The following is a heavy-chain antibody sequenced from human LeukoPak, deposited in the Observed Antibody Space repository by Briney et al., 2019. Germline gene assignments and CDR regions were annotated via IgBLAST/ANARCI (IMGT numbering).Heavy chain of an antibody. J-gene: IGHJ6*03. CDR3: ARDQGCSSTSCYALTYMDV. CDR2: ISAYNGNT. D-gene: IGHD2-2*01. Sequence: ASVKVSCKASGYIFTSYGISWVRQPHGHGLEWMGWISAYNGNTNYAQKLQGRVTMTTDTSTSTAYMELRSLRSDDTAVYYCARDQGCSSTSCYALTYMDVWGKGTTVTVSS. V-gene: IGHV1-18*01. CDR1: GYIFTSYG.